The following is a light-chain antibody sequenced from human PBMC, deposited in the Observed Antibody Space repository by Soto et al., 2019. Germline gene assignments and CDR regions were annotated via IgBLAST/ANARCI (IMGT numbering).Light chain of an antibody. CDR2: WAS. Sequence: DTVMNQSPDLLAVSLGGRATNHRQASPNGFPPPNQHHHLAWYQQRPGQPSKLLISWASDRDYGVPERFSGSGSGTDFTLTISSVQAEDVAVYYCQQFYNTPPYTFGQGTRLEIK. V-gene: IGKV4-1*01. CDR1: PNGFPPPNQHHH. CDR3: QQFYNTPPYT. J-gene: IGKJ2*01.